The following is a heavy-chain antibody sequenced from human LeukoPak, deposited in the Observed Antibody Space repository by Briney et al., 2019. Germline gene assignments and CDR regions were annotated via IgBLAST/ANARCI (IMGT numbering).Heavy chain of an antibody. Sequence: GGSLRLSCAVSRLGLSGFSTQSVCQAPGKGLEWVAVIWYDGSNKYYADSVKGRFTISRDNSKNTLYLQMNSLRAEDTAMYYCAKDRGSYPSLIDYWGQGTLVTVSS. CDR2: IWYDGSNK. CDR3: AKDRGSYPSLIDY. V-gene: IGHV3-33*06. J-gene: IGHJ4*02. CDR1: RLGLSGFS. D-gene: IGHD1-26*01.